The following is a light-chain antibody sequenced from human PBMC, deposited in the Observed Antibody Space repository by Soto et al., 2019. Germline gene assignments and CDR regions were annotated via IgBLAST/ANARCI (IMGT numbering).Light chain of an antibody. CDR1: QSIISSY. V-gene: IGKV3-20*01. CDR2: AAS. Sequence: TVLTQSPATLSLSPGERATLSCRASQSIISSYLAWYQQKPGQAPRLLIYAASSRATGIPDRFSGSGSGTDFTLTISRLEPDDFAVYYCQHYGRSPTWTFGQGTKVDIK. J-gene: IGKJ1*01. CDR3: QHYGRSPTWT.